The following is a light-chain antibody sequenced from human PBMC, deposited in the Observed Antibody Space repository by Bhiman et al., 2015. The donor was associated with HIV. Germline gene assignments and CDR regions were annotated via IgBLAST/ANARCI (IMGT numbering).Light chain of an antibody. J-gene: IGLJ1*01. V-gene: IGLV3-21*02. Sequence: SYQLTQPPSVSVSPGQTATITCGGNTIGSKTVHWYQQRPGQAPVLVLYSDTARPSGIPERFSGSNSGNTATLTISRVEAGDEADYYCQVWDTGSDLLYVFGTGTKVTVL. CDR2: SDT. CDR1: TIGSKT. CDR3: QVWDTGSDLLYV.